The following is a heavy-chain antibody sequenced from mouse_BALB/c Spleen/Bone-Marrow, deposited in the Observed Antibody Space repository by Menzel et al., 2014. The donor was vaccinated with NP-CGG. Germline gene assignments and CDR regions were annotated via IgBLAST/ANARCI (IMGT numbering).Heavy chain of an antibody. J-gene: IGHJ2*01. CDR2: IDPANGNT. CDR1: GFNIKDTY. D-gene: IGHD2-4*01. CDR3: ARLITTDY. Sequence: VQLQQSGAELVKPGASVKLSCTASGFNIKDTYMHWVKQRPEQGLEWIGRIDPANGNTKYDPKFQGKATITADTSANTAYLQLSSLTSEDTAVYYCARLITTDYWGQGTTLTVSS. V-gene: IGHV14-3*02.